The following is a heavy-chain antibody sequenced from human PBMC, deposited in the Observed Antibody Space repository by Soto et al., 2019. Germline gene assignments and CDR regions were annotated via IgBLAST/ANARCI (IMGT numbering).Heavy chain of an antibody. D-gene: IGHD2-21*02. CDR2: IYSTGST. CDR1: GDSISSRSYY. CDR3: ARQRTSVVTQAYFDV. J-gene: IGHJ4*02. V-gene: IGHV4-39*01. Sequence: PSAALALTSPVTGDSISSRSYYWGWLRQPPGKGLEWIGSIYSTGSTYNNPSLRSRVSLSTDTSKDQFSLQLKSVTAADTALYFCARQRTSVVTQAYFDVWGPGSLVTVSS.